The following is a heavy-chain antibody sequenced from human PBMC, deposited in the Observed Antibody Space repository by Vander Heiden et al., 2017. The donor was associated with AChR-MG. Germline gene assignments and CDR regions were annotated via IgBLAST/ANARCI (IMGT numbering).Heavy chain of an antibody. Sequence: EVQLVASGGGLVQPGGSLRLSCAASGFTFSGYWVSWVRQAQGKGLEWVANIKQDGSEKYYVDSVKGRFTISRDNAKNSLYLQMNSLRAEDTAGYYWARDGAAAAPIDAFDIWGQGTMVTVSS. CDR2: IKQDGSEK. V-gene: IGHV3-7*01. D-gene: IGHD6-13*01. CDR1: GFTFSGYW. CDR3: ARDGAAAAPIDAFDI. J-gene: IGHJ3*02.